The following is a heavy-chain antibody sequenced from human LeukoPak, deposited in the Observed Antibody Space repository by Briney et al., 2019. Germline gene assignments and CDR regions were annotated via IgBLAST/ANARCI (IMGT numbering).Heavy chain of an antibody. Sequence: PGGSLRLSCAASGFTFSSYAMSWVRQAPGKGLEWVSAISGSGGSTYYAGSVKGRFTISRDNSKNTLYLQMNSLRAEDTAVYYCAKARYDFWSGFQTPYYMDVWGKGTTVTVSS. D-gene: IGHD3-3*01. CDR1: GFTFSSYA. V-gene: IGHV3-23*01. J-gene: IGHJ6*03. CDR3: AKARYDFWSGFQTPYYMDV. CDR2: ISGSGGST.